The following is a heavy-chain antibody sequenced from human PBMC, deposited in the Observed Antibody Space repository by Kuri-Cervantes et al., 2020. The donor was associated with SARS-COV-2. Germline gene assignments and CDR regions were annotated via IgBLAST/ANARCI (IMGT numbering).Heavy chain of an antibody. CDR3: AREWDYYIDY. CDR1: GGSISSGGYY. J-gene: IGHJ4*02. CDR2: IYHSGST. Sequence: SQTLSLTCAASGGSISSGGYYWSCNRQPTGKGLVWIVYIYHSGSTYYDSSLKSRVTITVDRSKNQFSLKLSSVTAADTAVYYCAREWDYYIDYWGQGNLVTVSS. V-gene: IGHV4-30-2*01. D-gene: IGHD1-7*01.